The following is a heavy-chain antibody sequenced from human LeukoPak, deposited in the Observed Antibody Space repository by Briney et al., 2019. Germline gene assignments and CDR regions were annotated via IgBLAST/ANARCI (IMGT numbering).Heavy chain of an antibody. J-gene: IGHJ4*02. V-gene: IGHV1-69*05. D-gene: IGHD3-22*01. Sequence: SVKVSCKASGGTFSSYAISWVRQAPGQGLEWMGGIIPIFGTANYAQQFQGRVTITTDESTSTAYMELSSLRSEDTAVYYCARGTAYYYDSSGYYYFDYWGQGTLVTVSS. CDR2: IIPIFGTA. CDR3: ARGTAYYYDSSGYYYFDY. CDR1: GGTFSSYA.